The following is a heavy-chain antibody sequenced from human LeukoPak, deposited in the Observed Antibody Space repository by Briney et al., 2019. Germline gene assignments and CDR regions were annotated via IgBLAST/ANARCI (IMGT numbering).Heavy chain of an antibody. V-gene: IGHV4-59*08. J-gene: IGHJ4*02. CDR3: ARARSAWYPDH. CDR2: IYYSGST. D-gene: IGHD6-19*01. Sequence: SETLSLTCTVSGGSISSYYWSWIRQPPGKGLESIGYIYYSGSTNHNPSLKSRVSIPVDTSKNQFSLKLNSVTAADTAVYYCARARSAWYPDHWGQGTLVTVSS. CDR1: GGSISSYY.